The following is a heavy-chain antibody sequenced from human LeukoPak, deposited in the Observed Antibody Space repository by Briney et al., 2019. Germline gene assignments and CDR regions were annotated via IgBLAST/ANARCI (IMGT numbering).Heavy chain of an antibody. J-gene: IGHJ4*02. CDR1: GYSFSSYG. CDR3: ARPYCSGNKCYRLDY. Sequence: ASVKVSCKTSGYSFSSYGPNWVRQAPGQGLEWIGWFNGYNGNAMSTQKFQGRIIMTADTSANTGYMELRSLTSDDTAVYFCARPYCSGNKCYRLDYWGQGPLVTVSS. V-gene: IGHV1-18*04. D-gene: IGHD2-2*01. CDR2: FNGYNGNA.